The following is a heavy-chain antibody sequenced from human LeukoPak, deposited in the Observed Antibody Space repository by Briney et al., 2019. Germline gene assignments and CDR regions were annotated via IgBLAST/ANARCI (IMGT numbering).Heavy chain of an antibody. D-gene: IGHD6-19*01. J-gene: IGHJ3*02. CDR3: ATTPGYSSGWSTDDAFDI. CDR1: GFIFSNHG. V-gene: IGHV3-21*01. CDR2: ISSSSSYI. Sequence: GGSLRLSCAASGFIFSNHGMNWVRQAPGKRLEWVSSISSSSSYIYYADSVKGRFTISRDNAKNSLYLQMNSLRAEDTAVYYCATTPGYSSGWSTDDAFDIWGQGTMVTVSS.